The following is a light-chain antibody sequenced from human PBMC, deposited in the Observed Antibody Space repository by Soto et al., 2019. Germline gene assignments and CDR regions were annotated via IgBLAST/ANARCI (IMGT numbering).Light chain of an antibody. V-gene: IGKV3-15*01. Sequence: ESVLAQSPGTLALSPEERATLSCGASQSVRSSYLAWYQQKPGQAPSLLIYGASSRATGIPARFSGSGSGTEFTLTISSLQSEDFAVYYCQQYNDWPWTFRQGTKVDIK. J-gene: IGKJ1*01. CDR1: QSVRSSY. CDR3: QQYNDWPWT. CDR2: GAS.